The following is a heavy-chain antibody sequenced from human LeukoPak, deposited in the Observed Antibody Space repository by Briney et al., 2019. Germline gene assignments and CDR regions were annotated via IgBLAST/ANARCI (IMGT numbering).Heavy chain of an antibody. J-gene: IGHJ4*02. CDR2: ISSSSSYI. Sequence: GGSLRLSCAASGFIFSSYSMNWVRQAPGKGLEWVSSISSSSSYIHYADSVKGRFTISRDNAKNSLYLQVNSLRAEDTAVYYCARQQGGYGYFPNDYWGQGTLVTVSS. V-gene: IGHV3-21*01. CDR3: ARQQGGYGYFPNDY. D-gene: IGHD5-18*01. CDR1: GFIFSSYS.